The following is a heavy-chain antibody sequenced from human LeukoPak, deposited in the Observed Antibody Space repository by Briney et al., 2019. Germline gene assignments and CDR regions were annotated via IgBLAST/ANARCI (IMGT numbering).Heavy chain of an antibody. Sequence: SETLSLTCAVYGGSFSGYYWSWIRQPPGKGLEWIGEINHSGSTYYNPSLKSRVTISVDTSKNRFSLKLGSMTAADTAVYYCARGGVRDGYNFDAFDIWGQGTMVTVSS. V-gene: IGHV4-34*01. J-gene: IGHJ3*02. CDR3: ARGGVRDGYNFDAFDI. CDR1: GGSFSGYY. D-gene: IGHD5-24*01. CDR2: INHSGST.